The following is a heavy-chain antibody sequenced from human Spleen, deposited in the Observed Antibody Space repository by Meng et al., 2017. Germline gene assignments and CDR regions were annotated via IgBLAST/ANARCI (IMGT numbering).Heavy chain of an antibody. D-gene: IGHD3-10*01. CDR2: IKNKRDSYTA. J-gene: IGHJ4*02. CDR3: ARDWFASLAD. Sequence: GESLKISCAASGFTFDDYGMSWVRQAPGKGLEWVGRIKNKRDSYTADYAASVKGRFTISRDDSENSLFLQMNSLKTEDTAVYYCARDWFASLADWGQGTLVTVSS. V-gene: IGHV3-72*01. CDR1: GFTFDDYG.